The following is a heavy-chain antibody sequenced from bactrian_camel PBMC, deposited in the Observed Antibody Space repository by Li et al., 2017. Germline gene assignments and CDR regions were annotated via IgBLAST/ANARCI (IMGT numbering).Heavy chain of an antibody. Sequence: HVQLVESGGGSVQPGGSLRLSCEASGYNYSNLCMAWFRQAPGKEREGVASISRRGGSTLTDSVKGRFTISKDNAKNTLYLQKNSLKYEDTAMYYCAADSARGRWAGYWKSVPMLAERTYNYLGQGTQVTVS. CDR3: AADSARGRWAGYWKSVPMLAERTYNY. D-gene: IGHD6*01. J-gene: IGHJ4*01. V-gene: IGHV3S1*01. CDR2: ISRRGGST. CDR1: GYNYSNLC.